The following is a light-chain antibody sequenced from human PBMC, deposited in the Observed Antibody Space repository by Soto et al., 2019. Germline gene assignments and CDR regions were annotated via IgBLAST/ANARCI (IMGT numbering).Light chain of an antibody. CDR3: QQSYSTPWT. V-gene: IGKV1-39*01. J-gene: IGKJ1*01. Sequence: DIQMTQSPSSLSASVGDRVTIPCRASQSISNYLSWYQQIPGKAPKLLIYAASTLRSGVSSRFRGSGSGTDFTLTISSIQPEDFATYYCQQSYSTPWTFGQGTKVEIK. CDR2: AAS. CDR1: QSISNY.